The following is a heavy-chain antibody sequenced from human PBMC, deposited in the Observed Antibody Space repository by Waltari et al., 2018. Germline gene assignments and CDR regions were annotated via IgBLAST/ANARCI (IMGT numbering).Heavy chain of an antibody. CDR2: IIPIFGTA. CDR1: GGTFSSYA. Sequence: QVQLVQSGAEVKKPGSSVKVSCKASGGTFSSYAISWVRQAPGQGLEWMGGIIPIFGTANYAQKFQGRVTITADKATSTAYMELSSLRSEDTAVYYCASKGSENDYGDPRYDFDIWGQGTMVTVSS. J-gene: IGHJ3*02. V-gene: IGHV1-69*14. CDR3: ASKGSENDYGDPRYDFDI. D-gene: IGHD4-17*01.